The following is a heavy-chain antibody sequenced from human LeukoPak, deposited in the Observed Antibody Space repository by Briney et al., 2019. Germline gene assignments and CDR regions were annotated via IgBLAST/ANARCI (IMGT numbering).Heavy chain of an antibody. V-gene: IGHV3-21*01. J-gene: IGHJ6*03. CDR2: ISSSSSYI. D-gene: IGHD4-17*01. CDR3: AREVDGDYYYYYYMDV. Sequence: GGSLRLSCAASGFTFSSYSMYWVRQAPGKGLEWVSSISSSSSYIYYADSVKGRFTISRDNAKNSLYLQMNSLRAEDTAVYYCAREVDGDYYYYYYMDVWGKGTTVTVSS. CDR1: GFTFSSYS.